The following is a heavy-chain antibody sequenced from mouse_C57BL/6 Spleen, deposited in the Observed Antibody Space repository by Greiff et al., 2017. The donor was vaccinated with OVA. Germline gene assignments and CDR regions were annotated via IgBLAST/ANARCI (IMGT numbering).Heavy chain of an antibody. CDR2: ISSGGDYT. Sequence: EVQGVESGEGLVKPGGSLKLSCAASGFTFSSYAMSWVRQTPEKRLEWVAYISSGGDYTYYADTVKGRFTISRDNARNTLYLQMSSLKSEDTAMYYCTVTYYYGSFDYWGQGTTLTVSS. J-gene: IGHJ2*01. CDR3: TVTYYYGSFDY. V-gene: IGHV5-9-1*02. CDR1: GFTFSSYA. D-gene: IGHD1-1*01.